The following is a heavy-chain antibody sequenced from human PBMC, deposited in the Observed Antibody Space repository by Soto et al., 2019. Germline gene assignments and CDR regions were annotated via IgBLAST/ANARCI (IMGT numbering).Heavy chain of an antibody. J-gene: IGHJ6*02. CDR2: ISSSSSYM. CDR1: GFTFSRYT. D-gene: IGHD3-22*01. Sequence: GGSLRLSCAASGFTFSRYTMNWVRQAPGKGLEWVSSISSSSSYMFYADSVKGRFTTSRDNAKNSLYLQMNSLRAEDTAVYYCARDRGPPNYYDSSDFADYYYGMDVWGQGTTVTVSS. CDR3: ARDRGPPNYYDSSDFADYYYGMDV. V-gene: IGHV3-21*01.